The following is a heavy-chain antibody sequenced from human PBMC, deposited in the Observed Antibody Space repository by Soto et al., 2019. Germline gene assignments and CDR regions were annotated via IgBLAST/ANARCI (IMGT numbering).Heavy chain of an antibody. V-gene: IGHV4-34*01. D-gene: IGHD3-16*02. CDR1: GGSFSGYY. Sequence: SETLSLTCAVYGGSFSGYYWSWIRQPPGKGLEWIGEINHSGSTNYNPSLKSRVTISVDTSKNQFSLKLSSVTAADTAVYYCAREGDYIWGSYRPARYWGQGTLVTVSS. CDR2: INHSGST. CDR3: AREGDYIWGSYRPARY. J-gene: IGHJ4*02.